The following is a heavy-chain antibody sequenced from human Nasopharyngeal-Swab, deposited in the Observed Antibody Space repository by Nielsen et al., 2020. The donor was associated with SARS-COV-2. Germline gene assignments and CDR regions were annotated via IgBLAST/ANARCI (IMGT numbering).Heavy chain of an antibody. V-gene: IGHV1-69*13. CDR2: TIPIFGTA. Sequence: SVKVSCKASGGTFSSYAISWVRQAPGQGLEWMGGTIPIFGTANYAQKFQGRVTITADESTSTAYMELSSLRSEDTAVYYCARVGYCSGGSCSWFDPWGQGTLVTVSS. CDR1: GGTFSSYA. D-gene: IGHD2-15*01. J-gene: IGHJ5*02. CDR3: ARVGYCSGGSCSWFDP.